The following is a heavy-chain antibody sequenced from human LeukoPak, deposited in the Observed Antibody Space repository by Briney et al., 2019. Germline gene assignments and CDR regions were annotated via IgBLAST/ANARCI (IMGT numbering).Heavy chain of an antibody. J-gene: IGHJ4*02. CDR3: ARDQRPGYSSSWYIFDY. V-gene: IGHV4-34*01. D-gene: IGHD6-13*01. CDR2: IYYSGST. Sequence: PSETLSLTCAVYGGSFSGYYWGWIRQPPGKGLEWIGSIYYSGSTYYNPSLKSRVTISVDTSKNQFSLKLSSVTAADTAVYYCARDQRPGYSSSWYIFDYWGQGTLVTVSS. CDR1: GGSFSGYY.